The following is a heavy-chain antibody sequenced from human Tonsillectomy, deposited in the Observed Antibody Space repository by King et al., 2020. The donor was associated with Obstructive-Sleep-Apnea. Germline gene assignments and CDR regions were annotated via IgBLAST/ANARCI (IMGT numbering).Heavy chain of an antibody. V-gene: IGHV3-30*04. CDR2: IANVGSNK. Sequence: VQLVESGGGVVQPGRSLRLSWAAFGFTFSRYAMHWGRQAPGKGLEWVAVIANVGSNKYCTHSVKGRLSSYIDNSKNTLDLQMNSLRPEDTAMYYCARDFTMIMFGGVIVDWGQGTLVTVSS. CDR1: GFTFSRYA. J-gene: IGHJ4*02. CDR3: ARDFTMIMFGGVIVD. D-gene: IGHD3-16*02.